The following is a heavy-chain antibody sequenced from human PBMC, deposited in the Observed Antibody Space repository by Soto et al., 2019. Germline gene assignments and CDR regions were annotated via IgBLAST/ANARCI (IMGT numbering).Heavy chain of an antibody. Sequence: QVQLVQSGAEVKKPGASVKVSCKASGYTFTSYGISWVRQAPGQGLEWMGWISAYNGNTNYAQKLQGRVTMTTDTPTSTAYMELRSLRSDCAGVYCCAGASVEQRLDRANWFDPWGQGTLLTVSS. CDR3: AGASVEQRLDRANWFDP. J-gene: IGHJ5*02. D-gene: IGHD6-25*01. CDR2: ISAYNGNT. V-gene: IGHV1-18*04. CDR1: GYTFTSYG.